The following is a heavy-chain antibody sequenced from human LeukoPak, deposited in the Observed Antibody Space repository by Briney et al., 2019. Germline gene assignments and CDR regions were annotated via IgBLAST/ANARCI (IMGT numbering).Heavy chain of an antibody. CDR1: GVTLSNYA. Sequence: GGSLRLSCVASGVTLSNYAMSWARQAPGKGLEWVSYISSSSSTIYHADSVKGRFTISRDDAKNTLDLQMNSLRDEDTAVYYCAREGDSSGPSVGLDYWGQGTLVTVSS. V-gene: IGHV3-48*02. J-gene: IGHJ4*02. CDR2: ISSSSSTI. CDR3: AREGDSSGPSVGLDY. D-gene: IGHD3-22*01.